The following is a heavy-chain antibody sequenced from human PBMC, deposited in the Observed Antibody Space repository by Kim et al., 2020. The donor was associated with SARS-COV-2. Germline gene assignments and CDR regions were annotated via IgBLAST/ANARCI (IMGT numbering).Heavy chain of an antibody. CDR2: ISYDGSNK. Sequence: GGSLRLSCAASGFTFSSYGMHWVRQAPGKGLEWVVVISYDGSNKYYADSVKGRFTISRDNSKNTLYLQMNSLRAEDTAVYYCAKEGYCICGRCRPDYWGHGTLVTVSS. D-gene: IGHD2-15*01. CDR3: AKEGYCICGRCRPDY. V-gene: IGHV3-30*18. CDR1: GFTFSSYG. J-gene: IGHJ4*01.